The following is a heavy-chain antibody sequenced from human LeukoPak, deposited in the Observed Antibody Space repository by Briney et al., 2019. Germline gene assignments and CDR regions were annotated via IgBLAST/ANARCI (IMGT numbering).Heavy chain of an antibody. CDR3: ARDSNWAFDY. J-gene: IGHJ4*02. D-gene: IGHD7-27*01. V-gene: IGHV3-48*02. Sequence: GGSLRLSCAASGFTFSSYVMSWVRQAPGKGLEWVSYITGGSNGIYADSVKGRFTISRDNAKNSLYLQMNSLRDEDTAVYYCARDSNWAFDYWGQGTLVTVPS. CDR1: GFTFSSYV. CDR2: ITGGSNGI.